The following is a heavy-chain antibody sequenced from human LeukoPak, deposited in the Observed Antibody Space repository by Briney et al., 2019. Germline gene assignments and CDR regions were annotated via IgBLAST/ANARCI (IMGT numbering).Heavy chain of an antibody. D-gene: IGHD2-2*01. CDR1: GGSISSGSYY. CDR2: IYTSGST. Sequence: SQTLSLTCTVSGGSISSGSYYWSWIRQPAGKGLEWIGRIYTSGSTNHNPSLKSRVTISVDTSKNQFSLKLSSVTAADTAVYYCARDRVVPAAMGIAAAVYFGYWGQGTLVTVSS. CDR3: ARDRVVPAAMGIAAAVYFGY. J-gene: IGHJ4*02. V-gene: IGHV4-61*02.